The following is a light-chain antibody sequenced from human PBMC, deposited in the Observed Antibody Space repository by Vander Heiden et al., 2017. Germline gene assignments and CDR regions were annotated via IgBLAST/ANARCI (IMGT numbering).Light chain of an antibody. J-gene: IGKJ4*01. V-gene: IGKV3-15*01. Sequence: EIVMTQSPATLSVSPGERATLSCRASQSVSSNLAWYQQKPGQAPRLLIYGASTRATGIPAMFSGSGSGTEFTLTISSLQSEDFAVYYCQQYNNWRTFGGGTKVEIK. CDR1: QSVSSN. CDR2: GAS. CDR3: QQYNNWRT.